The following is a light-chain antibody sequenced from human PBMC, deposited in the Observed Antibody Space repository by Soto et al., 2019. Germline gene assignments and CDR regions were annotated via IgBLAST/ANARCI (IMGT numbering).Light chain of an antibody. CDR1: QTVIRNY. Sequence: EIVFTQSPDTLSLSHGERATLSCRASQTVIRNYLAWHQQKPGQTPRLLIYAASSRATGVPDRFSGSGSGTDFSLTISRLEPEDFAVYYCQQYDTSPRTFGQGTKVDIK. J-gene: IGKJ1*01. V-gene: IGKV3-20*01. CDR2: AAS. CDR3: QQYDTSPRT.